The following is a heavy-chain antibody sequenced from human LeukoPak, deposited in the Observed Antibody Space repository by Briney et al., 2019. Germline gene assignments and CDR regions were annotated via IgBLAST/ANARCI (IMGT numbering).Heavy chain of an antibody. V-gene: IGHV4-61*02. CDR1: GGSISSGSYF. D-gene: IGHD6-19*01. J-gene: IGHJ5*02. Sequence: SETLSLTCTVSGGSISSGSYFWSWIRQPAGKGMEWIGRIYTSGSTNYNPSLKSRVTISVDTSKNQFSLKLSSVTAADTAVYYCARTSSGGYNWFDPWGQGTLVTVSS. CDR2: IYTSGST. CDR3: ARTSSGGYNWFDP.